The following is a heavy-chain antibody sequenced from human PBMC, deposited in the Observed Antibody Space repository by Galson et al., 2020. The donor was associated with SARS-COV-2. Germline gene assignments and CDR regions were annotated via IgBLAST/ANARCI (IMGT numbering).Heavy chain of an antibody. D-gene: IGHD2-8*01. CDR3: ARLYGKYIDY. CDR2: IYPSDSDT. CDR1: GFRFTTNW. Sequence: KVSCKGSGFRFTTNWIAWVRQMPGKGLEWMGIIYPSDSDTRNSPSFQGQVTISADKSISTAYLQWSSLKASDTAMYYCARLYGKYIDYWGQGTLVTVSS. J-gene: IGHJ4*02. V-gene: IGHV5-51*01.